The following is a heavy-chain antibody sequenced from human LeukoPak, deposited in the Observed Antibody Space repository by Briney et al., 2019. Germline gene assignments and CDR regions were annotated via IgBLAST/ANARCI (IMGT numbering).Heavy chain of an antibody. Sequence: PPETLSLTCAVYGGSFSGYYWSWIRQPPGKGLEWIGEINHSGSTNYNPSLKSRVTISVDTSKNQFSLKLSSVTAADTAVYYCATSTGYDILTGYSDYFDYWGQGTLVTVSS. CDR2: INHSGST. J-gene: IGHJ4*02. D-gene: IGHD3-9*01. CDR1: GGSFSGYY. CDR3: ATSTGYDILTGYSDYFDY. V-gene: IGHV4-34*01.